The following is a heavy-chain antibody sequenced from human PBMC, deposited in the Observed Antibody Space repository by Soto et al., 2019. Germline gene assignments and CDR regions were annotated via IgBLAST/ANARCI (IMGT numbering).Heavy chain of an antibody. CDR1: GLTFSNAW. V-gene: IGHV3-15*01. J-gene: IGHJ6*02. Sequence: EVQLVESGGGLVKPGGSLRISCAVSGLTFSNAWMTWVRQAPGKGLDWVGRIKSKTDDGTTDYAAPVKGRFTISREDSKNTLYLQMNSLKTEDTAVYYCTTLHGGIYQHHYYYYGMDVWGQGTTVTVSS. CDR2: IKSKTDDGTT. D-gene: IGHD2-2*01. CDR3: TTLHGGIYQHHYYYYGMDV.